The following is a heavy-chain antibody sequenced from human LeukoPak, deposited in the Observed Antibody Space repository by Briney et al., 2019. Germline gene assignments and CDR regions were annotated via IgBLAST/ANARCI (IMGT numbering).Heavy chain of an antibody. CDR1: GGSISSYY. CDR2: IYYSGST. V-gene: IGHV4-59*01. CDR3: ARVVRDWFPNWFDS. Sequence: SETLSLTCTVSGGSISSYYWSWIRQPPGKGLEWIGYIYYSGSTNYNPSLKSRVTISVDTSKNQFSLKLSSVTAADTAVYYCARVVRDWFPNWFDSWGQGTLVTVSS. D-gene: IGHD3/OR15-3a*01. J-gene: IGHJ5*01.